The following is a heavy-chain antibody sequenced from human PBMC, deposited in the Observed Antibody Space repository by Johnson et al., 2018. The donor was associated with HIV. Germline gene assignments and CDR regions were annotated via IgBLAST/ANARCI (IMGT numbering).Heavy chain of an antibody. CDR1: GFSVSSKY. CDR3: AREGGATPAFDI. J-gene: IGHJ3*02. CDR2: LYRSGST. V-gene: IGHV3-53*01. D-gene: IGHD1-26*01. Sequence: VQLVESGGGLIQLGGSLRLSCAASGFSVSSKYMSWVRQAPGKGLEWVSALYRSGSTYYVDSVKGRFTISRDNSKNTLYLQMNSLRAEDTAVYYCAREGGATPAFDIWGQGTMVTVSS.